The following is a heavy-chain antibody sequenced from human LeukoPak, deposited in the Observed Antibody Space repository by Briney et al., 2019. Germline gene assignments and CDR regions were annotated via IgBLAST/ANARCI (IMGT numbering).Heavy chain of an antibody. Sequence: SETLSHTCTVCGGSISSYFWRYMRHPAGRGLEWSGRIYTSVSTNYNTSLESRVTMSVDTSKNQFSLKLSSVTAADTAVYYCAVDYAGGRHYWGQGTLVTVSS. D-gene: IGHD4-17*01. CDR3: AVDYAGGRHY. CDR2: IYTSVST. J-gene: IGHJ4*02. V-gene: IGHV4-4*07. CDR1: GGSISSYF.